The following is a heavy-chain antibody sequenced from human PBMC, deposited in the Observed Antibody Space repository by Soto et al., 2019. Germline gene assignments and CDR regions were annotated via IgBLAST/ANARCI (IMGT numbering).Heavy chain of an antibody. V-gene: IGHV4-34*01. CDR1: GGSFSGYY. CDR3: ARGNYPYYFDY. CDR2: INHTGST. D-gene: IGHD1-7*01. J-gene: IGHJ4*02. Sequence: SETLSLTCGVSGGSFSGYYWSWIRQPPGKGLEWIGDINHTGSTDYNPSLKSRVTISLDTSKNQFSLKLTSMTAADTAVYFCARGNYPYYFDYWGQGTLVTVS.